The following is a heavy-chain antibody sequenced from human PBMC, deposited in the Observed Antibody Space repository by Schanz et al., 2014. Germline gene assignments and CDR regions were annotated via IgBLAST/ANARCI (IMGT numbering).Heavy chain of an antibody. J-gene: IGHJ4*02. V-gene: IGHV1-3*01. Sequence: QVQLVQSGAEVKKPGASVKVSCKASGYSFISHAIHWVRQAPGQRLEWMGWINAANGNTNYAQKLQGRVTITADRSTSTAYMELSSLRSEDTAVYYCARDGVDAAAGGNYWGQGTLVTVSS. CDR3: ARDGVDAAAGGNY. CDR1: GYSFISHA. CDR2: INAANGNT. D-gene: IGHD6-13*01.